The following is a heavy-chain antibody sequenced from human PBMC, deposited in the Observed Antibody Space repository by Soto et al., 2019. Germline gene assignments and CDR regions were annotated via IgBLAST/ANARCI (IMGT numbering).Heavy chain of an antibody. CDR1: GGSLNNYY. CDR2: IYTTGNT. Sequence: SETLSLTCTVSGGSLNNYYWSWIRQPAGMGLEWIGRIYTTGNTNYKSSLRSRVTMSVDTSKNQFSLKLRFLTAADTAMYYCARGSLQFDPWGQGTLVTVSS. V-gene: IGHV4-4*07. J-gene: IGHJ5*02. CDR3: ARGSLQFDP.